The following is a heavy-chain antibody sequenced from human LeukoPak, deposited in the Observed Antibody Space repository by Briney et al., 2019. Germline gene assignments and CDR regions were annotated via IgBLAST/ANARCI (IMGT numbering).Heavy chain of an antibody. D-gene: IGHD2-2*01. CDR2: IYHSGST. Sequence: SETLSLTCAVYGGSFSGYYWSWIRQPPGKGLEWIGEIYHSGSTNYNPSLKSRVTISVDKSKNQFSLKLSSVTAADTAVYYCARGAPGQLLSNSFDYWGQGTLVTVSS. J-gene: IGHJ4*02. CDR3: ARGAPGQLLSNSFDY. CDR1: GGSFSGYY. V-gene: IGHV4-34*01.